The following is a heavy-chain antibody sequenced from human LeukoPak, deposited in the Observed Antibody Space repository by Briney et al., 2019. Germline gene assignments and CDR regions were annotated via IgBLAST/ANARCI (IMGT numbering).Heavy chain of an antibody. D-gene: IGHD6-13*01. J-gene: IGHJ4*02. Sequence: SETLSLTCAVYGGSFSGYYWSWIRQPPGKGLEWIGEINHSGSTNYNPSLKSRVTIAVDTSKNQFSLKLSSVTAADTAVYYCARGRSSRHFDYWGQGTLVTVSS. CDR1: GGSFSGYY. V-gene: IGHV4-34*01. CDR3: ARGRSSRHFDY. CDR2: INHSGST.